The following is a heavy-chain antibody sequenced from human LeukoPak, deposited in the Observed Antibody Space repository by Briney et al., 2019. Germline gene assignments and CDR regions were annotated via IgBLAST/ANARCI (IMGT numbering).Heavy chain of an antibody. CDR3: ARETKAHNIDY. V-gene: IGHV1-2*02. CDR2: INPNSGGT. CDR1: GYTFTGYY. Sequence: ASVKVSCKASGYTFTGYYMHWVQQAPGQGLEWMGWINPNSGGTNYAQKFQGRVTMTRDASISTAYMELSRLRSDDTAVYYCARETKAHNIDYWGQGTLVTVSS. J-gene: IGHJ4*02. D-gene: IGHD1-14*01.